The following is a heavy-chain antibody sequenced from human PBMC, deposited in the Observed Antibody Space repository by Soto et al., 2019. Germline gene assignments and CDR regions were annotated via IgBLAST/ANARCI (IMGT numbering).Heavy chain of an antibody. D-gene: IGHD3-9*01. V-gene: IGHV4-34*01. J-gene: IGHJ4*02. CDR3: ARKEKGGSLRYFDWLSYFDY. CDR2: INHSGST. Sequence: TLSLTCAVYGGSFSGYYWSWIRQPPGKGLEWIGEINHSGSTNYNPSLKSRVTISVDTSKNQFSLKLSSVTAADTAVYYCARKEKGGSLRYFDWLSYFDYWGQGTLVTVSS. CDR1: GGSFSGYY.